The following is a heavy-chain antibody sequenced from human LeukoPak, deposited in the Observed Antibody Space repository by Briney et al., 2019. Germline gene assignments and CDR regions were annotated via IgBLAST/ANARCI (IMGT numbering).Heavy chain of an antibody. CDR1: GYTFTSYY. CDR3: ARGGSGYYDSSGYSLFDY. Sequence: GASVKVSCKASGYTFTSYYMHWVRQAPGQGLEWMGIINPSGGSTSYAQKFQGRVTMTRDMSTSTVYMELSSLRSEDTAVYYCARGGSGYYDSSGYSLFDYRGQGTLVTVSS. D-gene: IGHD3-22*01. V-gene: IGHV1-46*01. CDR2: INPSGGST. J-gene: IGHJ4*02.